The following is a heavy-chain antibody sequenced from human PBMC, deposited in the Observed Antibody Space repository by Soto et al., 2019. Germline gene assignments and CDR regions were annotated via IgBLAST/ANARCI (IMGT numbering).Heavy chain of an antibody. CDR1: GYSFTSYW. J-gene: IGHJ6*02. CDR3: ARGSGYCSSTSCYDMDV. V-gene: IGHV5-51*01. CDR2: IYPGDSDT. Sequence: GESLKISCKGSGYSFTSYWIGWVRQMPGKGLEWMGIIYPGDSDTRYSPSFQGQVTISADKSISTAYLQWSSLKASDTAMYYCARGSGYCSSTSCYDMDVWGQGTTVTVS. D-gene: IGHD2-2*01.